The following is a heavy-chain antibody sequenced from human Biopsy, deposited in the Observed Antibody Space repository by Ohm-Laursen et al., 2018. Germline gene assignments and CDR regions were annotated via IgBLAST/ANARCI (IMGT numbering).Heavy chain of an antibody. D-gene: IGHD5-24*01. J-gene: IGHJ5*02. V-gene: IGHV4-59*01. CDR3: ARGGNGYNYVTPGTWFDP. CDR1: GGSISSYY. Sequence: GTLSLTWNVSGGSISSYYWSWIRQSPGKGLEWIGFIFYSGSTYYNPSLKSRTTISVDSSKNQFSLRLRSVTAADTAVYYCARGGNGYNYVTPGTWFDPWGRGTPVTVSS. CDR2: IFYSGST.